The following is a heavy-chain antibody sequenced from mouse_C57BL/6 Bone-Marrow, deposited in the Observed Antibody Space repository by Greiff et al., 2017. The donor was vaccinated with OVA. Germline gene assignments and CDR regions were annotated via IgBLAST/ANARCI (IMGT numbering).Heavy chain of an antibody. CDR1: GYTFTSYW. J-gene: IGHJ2*01. CDR3: TRSGGSNHRFDY. CDR2: IYPGNSDT. D-gene: IGHD2-5*01. V-gene: IGHV1-5*01. Sequence: EVQLQQSGPVLARPGASVKMSCKTSGYTFTSYWMHWVKQRPGQGLEWIGAIYPGNSDTSYNQKFKGKAKLTAVTSASTAYMELSSLTNEDSAVYYCTRSGGSNHRFDYWGQGTTLTVSS.